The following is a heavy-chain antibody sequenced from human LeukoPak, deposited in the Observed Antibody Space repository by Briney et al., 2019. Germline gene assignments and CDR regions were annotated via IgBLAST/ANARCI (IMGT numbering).Heavy chain of an antibody. D-gene: IGHD3-10*01. V-gene: IGHV3-48*04. CDR3: ARDRGSGPAPEVLDY. J-gene: IGHJ4*02. Sequence: PGGSLRLSCAASGFTFSSYSMNWVRQAPGKGLEWVSYISSSSSTIYYADSVKGRFTISRDNAKNSLYLQMNSLRAEDTAVYYCARDRGSGPAPEVLDYWGQGTLVTVSS. CDR1: GFTFSSYS. CDR2: ISSSSSTI.